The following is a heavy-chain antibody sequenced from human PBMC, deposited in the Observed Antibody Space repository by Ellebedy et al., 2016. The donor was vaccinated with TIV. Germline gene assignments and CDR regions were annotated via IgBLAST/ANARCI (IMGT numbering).Heavy chain of an antibody. J-gene: IGHJ1*01. V-gene: IGHV4-4*02. CDR2: IYHSGST. D-gene: IGHD3-3*01. CDR3: VSNGFYTLEY. CDR1: GGSISGTNW. Sequence: MPSETLSLTCAVSGGSISGTNWWSWVRQPPGKGLEWLGEIYHSGSTNYNPSLKSRVTISVDKSKNQFSLKVTSVTAADTAVYYCVSNGFYTLEYWGQGTLVTVSS.